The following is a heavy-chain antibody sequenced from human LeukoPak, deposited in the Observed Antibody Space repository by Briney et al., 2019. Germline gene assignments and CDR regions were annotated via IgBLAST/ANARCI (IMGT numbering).Heavy chain of an antibody. D-gene: IGHD1-1*01. CDR3: ARDLETTTGGFDY. J-gene: IGHJ4*02. CDR2: ISSSGSTI. V-gene: IGHV3-11*04. Sequence: PGGSLRLSCAASGFTFSDYYMSWIRQAPGKGLEWVSYISSSGSTIYYADSVKGRFTISRDNVKNSLYLQMNSLRAKDTAVYYCARDLETTTGGFDYWGQGTLVTVSS. CDR1: GFTFSDYY.